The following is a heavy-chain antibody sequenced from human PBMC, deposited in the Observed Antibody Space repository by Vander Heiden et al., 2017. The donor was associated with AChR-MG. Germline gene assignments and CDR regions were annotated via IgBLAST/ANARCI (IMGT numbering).Heavy chain of an antibody. CDR3: AKGGEFGVLTPSSIDP. Sequence: ESGPGLVKPSETLSLTCTVSGGSISGHYWHWIRHSAGKGLEWIGRIFSSGNANYNSSLRSRVSMSVATSKNQLSLNISSVTAADTAIYYCAKGGEFGVLTPSSIDPWGQGTQVTVSS. CDR2: IFSSGNA. D-gene: IGHD3-3*01. J-gene: IGHJ5*02. CDR1: GGSISGHY. V-gene: IGHV4-4*07.